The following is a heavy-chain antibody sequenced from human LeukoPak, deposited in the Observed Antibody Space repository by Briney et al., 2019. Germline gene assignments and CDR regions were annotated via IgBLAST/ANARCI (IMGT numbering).Heavy chain of an antibody. D-gene: IGHD5-24*01. CDR1: GGTFSSYA. Sequence: HVASAKVSCKASGGTFSSYAISWVRQAPGQGLEWMGGIIPIFGTANYAQKFQGRVTITADESTSTAYMELSSLRSEDTAVYYCARDQRWLQINWFDPWGQGTLVTVSS. CDR3: ARDQRWLQINWFDP. CDR2: IIPIFGTA. V-gene: IGHV1-69*13. J-gene: IGHJ5*02.